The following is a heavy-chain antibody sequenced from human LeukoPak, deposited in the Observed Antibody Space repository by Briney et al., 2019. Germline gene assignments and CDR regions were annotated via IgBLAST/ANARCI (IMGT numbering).Heavy chain of an antibody. CDR2: ISSSGSTI. Sequence: GGSLRLSCAAYGFTFSDYYMSWIRQAPGKGLEWVSYISSSGSTIYYADSVKGRFTISRDNAKNSLYLQMNSLRAEDTAVYYCARVSATYYYYMDVWGKGTTVTVSS. CDR1: GFTFSDYY. J-gene: IGHJ6*03. CDR3: ARVSATYYYYMDV. V-gene: IGHV3-11*01.